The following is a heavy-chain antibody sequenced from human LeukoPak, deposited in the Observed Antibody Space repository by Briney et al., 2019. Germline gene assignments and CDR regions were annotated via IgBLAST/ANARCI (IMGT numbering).Heavy chain of an antibody. CDR3: AKDQGTQAGYFDY. Sequence: GRSLRLSCAASGFTFSSYGMHWVRQAPGKGLEWVAVISYDGSNKYYADSVKGRFTISRDNSKNTLYLQMNSLRAEDTAVYYCAKDQGTQAGYFDYWGQGTLVTVSS. V-gene: IGHV3-30*18. CDR2: ISYDGSNK. CDR1: GFTFSSYG. D-gene: IGHD6-13*01. J-gene: IGHJ4*02.